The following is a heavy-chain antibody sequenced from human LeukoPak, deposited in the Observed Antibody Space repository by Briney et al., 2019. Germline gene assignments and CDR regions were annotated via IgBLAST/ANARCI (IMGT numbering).Heavy chain of an antibody. J-gene: IGHJ4*02. CDR3: ARDLIGGSYYMDY. Sequence: ASVKVSCKASRYTFTDYYMHWVRQAPGQGLEWMGWINPNSGGTNYAQNFQGRVTMTWDTSISTAYMELNRLRSDDTAVYYCARDLIGGSYYMDYWGQGTLVTVSS. V-gene: IGHV1-2*02. D-gene: IGHD1-26*01. CDR1: RYTFTDYY. CDR2: INPNSGGT.